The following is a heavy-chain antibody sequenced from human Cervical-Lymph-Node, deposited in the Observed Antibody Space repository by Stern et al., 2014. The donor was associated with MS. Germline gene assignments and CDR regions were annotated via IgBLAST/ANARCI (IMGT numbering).Heavy chain of an antibody. D-gene: IGHD3-16*02. CDR2: INPSGGST. CDR3: ARGGGYRYPGVS. CDR1: GYTFTRYY. V-gene: IGHV1-46*01. Sequence: GQLVESWAEVKKPGASVKVSCQASGYTFTRYYMNWVRQAPGKGLPWMGIINPSGGSTSYAQKFQGRFTMTRDTSTSTVYMELSSLRSEDTAVYYCARGGGYRYPGVSWGQGTLVTVSS. J-gene: IGHJ4*02.